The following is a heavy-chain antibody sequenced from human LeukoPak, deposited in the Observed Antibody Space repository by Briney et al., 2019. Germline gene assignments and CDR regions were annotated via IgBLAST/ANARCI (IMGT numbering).Heavy chain of an antibody. Sequence: GGSLRLSCAASGFTFRNYVIHWVRQAPGKGLEWVAVTSSDLNVKLYADSVKGRFTISRDNSRCTLYLQMNSLRPEDTAIYYCAREGYYGSGSPPSLYFDYWGQGTLVTVSS. CDR1: GFTFRNYV. CDR3: AREGYYGSGSPPSLYFDY. CDR2: TSSDLNVK. D-gene: IGHD3-10*01. J-gene: IGHJ4*02. V-gene: IGHV3-30-3*01.